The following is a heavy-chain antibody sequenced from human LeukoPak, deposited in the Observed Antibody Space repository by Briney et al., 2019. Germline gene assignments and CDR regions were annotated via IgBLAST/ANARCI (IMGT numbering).Heavy chain of an antibody. D-gene: IGHD3-22*01. CDR2: ISGSGGST. J-gene: IGHJ4*02. CDR3: AKDSMIVVASPFDY. V-gene: IGHV3-23*01. CDR1: GFTFSSYG. Sequence: GGSLRLSCAASGFTFSSYGMSWVRQAPGKGLEWVSAISGSGGSTYYADSVKGRFTISRDNSKNTLYLQMNSLRAEDTAVYYCAKDSMIVVASPFDYWGQGTLVTVSS.